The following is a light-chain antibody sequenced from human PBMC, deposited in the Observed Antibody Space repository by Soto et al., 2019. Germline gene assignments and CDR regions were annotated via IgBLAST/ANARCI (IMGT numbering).Light chain of an antibody. CDR2: DVT. CDR1: SSDVGGYIY. Sequence: QSALTQPHSVSGSPGQSVTISCTGTSSDVGGYIYVSWYQQHPGKAPKLMIYDVTKRPSGVPDRFSGSRSGNTASLTISGLQAEDESDYYCCSYAGTYTLVFGTGTKLTVL. V-gene: IGLV2-11*01. CDR3: CSYAGTYTLV. J-gene: IGLJ1*01.